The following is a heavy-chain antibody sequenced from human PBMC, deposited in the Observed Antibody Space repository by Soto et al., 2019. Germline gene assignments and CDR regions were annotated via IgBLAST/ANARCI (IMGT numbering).Heavy chain of an antibody. CDR1: GFSLSTSGVG. CDR2: IYWDDDK. V-gene: IGHV2-5*02. Sequence: QITLKESGPTLVKPTQTLTLTCTFSGFSLSTSGVGVGWIRQPPGKALEWLALIYWDDDKRYSPSLKSRLTITKATSKTPVVLTMTNMDPVDTATYSCAHRGYYYDSSGYYSAAEYFQHWGQGTLVTVSS. J-gene: IGHJ1*01. CDR3: AHRGYYYDSSGYYSAAEYFQH. D-gene: IGHD3-22*01.